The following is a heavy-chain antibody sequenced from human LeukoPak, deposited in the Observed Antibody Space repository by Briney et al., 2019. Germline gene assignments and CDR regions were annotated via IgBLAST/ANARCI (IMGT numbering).Heavy chain of an antibody. CDR3: AREPTYYYDSSGGFDY. V-gene: IGHV3-66*01. D-gene: IGHD3-22*01. Sequence: GGSLRLSCAASGFTVSSNYMSWVRQAPGKGLEWVPVIYSGGSTYYADSVKGRFTISRDNSKNTLYLQMNSLRAEDTAVYYCAREPTYYYDSSGGFDYWGQGTLVTVSS. CDR1: GFTVSSNY. CDR2: IYSGGST. J-gene: IGHJ4*02.